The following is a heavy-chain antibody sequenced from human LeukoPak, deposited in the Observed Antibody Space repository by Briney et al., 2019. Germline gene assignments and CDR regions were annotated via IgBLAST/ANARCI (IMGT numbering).Heavy chain of an antibody. Sequence: GRSLRLSCAASGITFRSYGMHWDRQAPGKGLEWVAFIWYDGSNKYYADSVKGRFTISRDNSKNTLYLQMNSLRAEDTAVYYCAKLGVATILNAFDIWGQGTMVTVSS. CDR3: AKLGVATILNAFDI. D-gene: IGHD5-24*01. V-gene: IGHV3-30*02. J-gene: IGHJ3*02. CDR2: IWYDGSNK. CDR1: GITFRSYG.